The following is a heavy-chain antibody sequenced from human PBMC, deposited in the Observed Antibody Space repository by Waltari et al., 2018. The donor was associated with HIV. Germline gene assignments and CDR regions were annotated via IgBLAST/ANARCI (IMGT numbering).Heavy chain of an antibody. CDR2: INHSGST. CDR1: GGSFSGYY. V-gene: IGHV4-34*01. CDR3: ARGPLRGYFQH. Sequence: QVQLQQWGAGLLKPSETLSLTCAVYGGSFSGYYWSWIRQSPGKGLEWIWEINHSGSTNYNPSLKSRVTKSVDTSKNQFSLKLSSVTAADTAVYYCARGPLRGYFQHWGQGTLVIVSS. J-gene: IGHJ1*01. D-gene: IGHD4-17*01.